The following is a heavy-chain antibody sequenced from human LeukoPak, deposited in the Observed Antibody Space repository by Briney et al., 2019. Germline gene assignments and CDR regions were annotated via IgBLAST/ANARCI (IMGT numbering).Heavy chain of an antibody. CDR3: AKHLGSHSFLFYYMDV. D-gene: IGHD2/OR15-2a*01. J-gene: IGHJ6*03. V-gene: IGHV3-23*01. CDR1: QFTFSRFA. CDR2: LSGSGTAT. Sequence: GGSLRLSCEASQFTFSRFAMSWIRQAPGTELEWVSTLSGSGTATYYADSVKGRFTTSRDNSKDTLYLQMDNLRADDTAVYYCAKHLGSHSFLFYYMDVWGTGTSVIVS.